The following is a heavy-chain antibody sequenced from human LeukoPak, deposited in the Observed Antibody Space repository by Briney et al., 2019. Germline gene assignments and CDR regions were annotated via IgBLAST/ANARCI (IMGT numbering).Heavy chain of an antibody. CDR1: GGSISSGSYY. CDR3: ARAPGARKFPPYVFDM. D-gene: IGHD2-8*02. J-gene: IGHJ3*02. V-gene: IGHV4-61*02. Sequence: SQTLSLTCTVSGGSISSGSYYWSWIRQPAGKGQEWNGRIYTSGSTDYNPTLKSRVTISVQKSNNQFSLKLSTVTAADTAVYLCARAPGARKFPPYVFDMWGEWRMATVSS. CDR2: IYTSGST.